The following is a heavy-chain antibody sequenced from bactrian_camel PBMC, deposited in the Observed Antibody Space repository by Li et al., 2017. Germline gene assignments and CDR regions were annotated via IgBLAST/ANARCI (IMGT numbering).Heavy chain of an antibody. CDR3: AADAPWYPGAPSLLRTTDWHY. Sequence: HVQLVESGGGSTQAGGSLRLSCAVSGSTISTYCMAWLRQGSGKERLGVAAIDRDGRPSYTDSVKGRFTISKDNAANTLYLQMDNLKPEDTAKYYCAADAPWYPGAPSLLRTTDWHYWGQGTQVTVS. CDR1: GSTISTYC. D-gene: IGHD1*01. V-gene: IGHV3S53*01. CDR2: IDRDGRP. J-gene: IGHJ4*01.